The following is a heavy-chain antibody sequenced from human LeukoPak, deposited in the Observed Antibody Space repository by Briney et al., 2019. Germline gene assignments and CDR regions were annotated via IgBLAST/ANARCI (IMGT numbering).Heavy chain of an antibody. CDR1: GFTLSSYE. D-gene: IGHD3-10*01. CDR2: ISSSGSTI. J-gene: IGHJ5*02. CDR3: ARGRYYGSGSSIPNWFDP. Sequence: GGSLRLSCAASGFTLSSYEMNWVRQAPGKGLEWVSYISSSGSTIYYADSVKGRFTISRDNAKNSLYLQMNSLRAEDTAVYYCARGRYYGSGSSIPNWFDPWGQGTLVTVSS. V-gene: IGHV3-48*03.